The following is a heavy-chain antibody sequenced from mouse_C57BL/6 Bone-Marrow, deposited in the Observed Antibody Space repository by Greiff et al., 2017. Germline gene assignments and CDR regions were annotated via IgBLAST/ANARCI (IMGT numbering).Heavy chain of an antibody. CDR3: ARRGGYYRGFAY. J-gene: IGHJ3*01. V-gene: IGHV2-2*01. CDR1: GFSLTSYG. CDR2: IVSGGST. Sequence: QVQLQQSGPGLVQPSQSLSITCTVSGFSLTSYGVHWVRQSPGKGLEWLGVIVSGGSTDYNAAFISRLSISKDNSKSQVFFTMNSLQADDTAIYYCARRGGYYRGFAYWGQGTLVTVSA. D-gene: IGHD1-1*01.